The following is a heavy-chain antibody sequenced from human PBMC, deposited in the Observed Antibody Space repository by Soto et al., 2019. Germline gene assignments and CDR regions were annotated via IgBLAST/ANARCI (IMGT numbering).Heavy chain of an antibody. CDR3: AKLPIVAPFPGNYFDS. J-gene: IGHJ4*02. V-gene: IGHV1-8*01. CDR1: GYTFTSYD. D-gene: IGHD5-12*01. CDR2: MNPNSGNT. Sequence: ASVKVSCKASGYTFTSYDINWVRQATGQGLEWMGWMNPNSGNTGYAQKFQGRVTMTRNTSISTAYMELSSLRSEDTAVYYCAKLPIVAPFPGNYFDSWGQGTLVTVSS.